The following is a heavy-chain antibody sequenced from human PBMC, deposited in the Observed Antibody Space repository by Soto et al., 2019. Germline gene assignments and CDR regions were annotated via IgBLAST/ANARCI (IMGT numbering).Heavy chain of an antibody. CDR1: GFTFSSYW. CDR2: IKQDGSEK. D-gene: IGHD2-2*01. CDR3: ARDRSPIVVVPAAMCAFDI. Sequence: GGSLRLSCAASGFTFSSYWMSWVRQAPGKGLEWVANIKQDGSEKYYVDSVKGRFTISRDNAKNSLYLQMNSLRAEDTAVYYCARDRSPIVVVPAAMCAFDIWGQGTMVTVSS. V-gene: IGHV3-7*01. J-gene: IGHJ3*02.